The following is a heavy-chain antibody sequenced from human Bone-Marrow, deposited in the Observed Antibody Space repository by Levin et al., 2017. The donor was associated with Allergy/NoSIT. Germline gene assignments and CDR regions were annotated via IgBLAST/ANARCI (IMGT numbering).Heavy chain of an antibody. Sequence: QSGGSLRLSCAASGFTVSNNYMSWVRQAPGKGLEWVSLIYSRGGTNYADSVKGRFTISRDNSRNTLYLQMNSLRGDDTAVYYCARNGVGTAAGTPWGQGTLVTVSS. V-gene: IGHV3-66*01. CDR3: ARNGVGTAAGTP. CDR2: IYSRGGT. CDR1: GFTVSNNY. J-gene: IGHJ4*02. D-gene: IGHD6-13*01.